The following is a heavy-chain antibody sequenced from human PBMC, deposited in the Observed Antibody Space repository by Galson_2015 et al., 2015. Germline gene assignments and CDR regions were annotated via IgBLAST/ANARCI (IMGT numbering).Heavy chain of an antibody. CDR1: GFTFSSYW. J-gene: IGHJ4*02. D-gene: IGHD2-8*02. V-gene: IGHV3-7*03. CDR3: ARDLLVVGGREDY. CDR2: IRPDGSEK. Sequence: SLRLSYAASGFTFSSYWMSWVRQAPGKGLEWVANIRPDGSEKHYVDSVKGRFTLSRDNAQNSLWLQMNSLRVEDTAVYYCARDLLVVGGREDYWGQGTLVTVSS.